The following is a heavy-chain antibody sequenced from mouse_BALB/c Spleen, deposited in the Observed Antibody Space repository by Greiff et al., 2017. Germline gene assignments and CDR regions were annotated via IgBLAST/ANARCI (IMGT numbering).Heavy chain of an antibody. CDR3: ARGGYGSSYWYFDV. Sequence: VQLQQSGAELMKPGASVKISCKATGYTFSSYWIEWVKQRPGHGLEWIGYIYPYNGGTGYNQKFKSKATLTVDNSSSTAYMELRSLTSEDSAVYYCARGGYGSSYWYFDVWGAGTTVTVSS. CDR2: IYPYNGGT. J-gene: IGHJ1*01. D-gene: IGHD1-1*01. CDR1: GYTFSSYW. V-gene: IGHV1S29*02.